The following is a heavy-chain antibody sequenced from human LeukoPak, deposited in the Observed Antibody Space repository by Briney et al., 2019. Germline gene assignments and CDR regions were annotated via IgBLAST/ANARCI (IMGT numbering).Heavy chain of an antibody. CDR2: ISSSSSYI. D-gene: IGHD3-22*01. CDR3: ARNSDYYDSSGYFDY. J-gene: IGHJ4*02. V-gene: IGHV3-21*01. CDR1: GFTFSSYS. Sequence: PGGSLRLSCAASGFTFSSYSMNWVRQAPGKGLEWVSSISSSSSYIYYADSVKGRFTISRDNSKNTVYVQMNSLRPEDTAVYYCARNSDYYDSSGYFDYWGQGTLVTVSS.